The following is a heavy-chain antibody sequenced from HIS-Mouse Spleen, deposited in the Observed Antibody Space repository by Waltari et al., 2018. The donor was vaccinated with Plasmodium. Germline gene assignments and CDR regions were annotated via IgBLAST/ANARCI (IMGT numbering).Heavy chain of an antibody. Sequence: QVQMVQSGAEVKKPGSSVKCSCNASGGPFSSLAISWVRQALGQGLEWMGRIIPILGIANYAQKFQGRVTITADKSTSTAYMELSSLRSEDTAVYYCARVGIAAAGWYFDLWGRGTLVTVSS. CDR1: GGPFSSLA. J-gene: IGHJ2*01. CDR3: ARVGIAAAGWYFDL. CDR2: IIPILGIA. V-gene: IGHV1-69*04. D-gene: IGHD6-13*01.